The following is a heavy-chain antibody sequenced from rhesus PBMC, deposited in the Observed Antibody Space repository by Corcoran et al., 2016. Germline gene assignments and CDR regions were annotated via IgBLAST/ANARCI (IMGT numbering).Heavy chain of an antibody. CDR3: TKTTVAATYRYFEF. CDR2: IKMKAHVITA. CDR1: GFTFSNSW. D-gene: IGHD4-29*01. Sequence: EVQLVESGAGLVQPGGSLRLSCAASGFTFSNSWMSWVRQAPGKGLEWVALIKMKAHVITAADASSVKGRFTISRDDSKNTPYLQRNSLKTEYTAVYYCTKTTVAATYRYFEFWGQGALVTVSS. V-gene: IGHV3-30*02. J-gene: IGHJ1*01.